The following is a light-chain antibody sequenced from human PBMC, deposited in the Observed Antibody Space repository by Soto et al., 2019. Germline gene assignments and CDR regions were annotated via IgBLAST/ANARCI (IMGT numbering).Light chain of an antibody. CDR3: QQYNNWPPIT. Sequence: EMVMTQSPATLSVSPGESATHSCRASHSVSSNLAWYQQKPGQAPRLLIYGASTRATRIPARFSGSGSGTEFTLTISSLQSEDFAVYYCQQYNNWPPITFGQGTRLEIK. CDR2: GAS. CDR1: HSVSSN. V-gene: IGKV3-15*01. J-gene: IGKJ5*01.